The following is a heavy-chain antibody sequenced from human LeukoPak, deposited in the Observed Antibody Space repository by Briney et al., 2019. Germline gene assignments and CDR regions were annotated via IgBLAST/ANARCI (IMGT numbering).Heavy chain of an antibody. Sequence: ASVKVSCKASGYTFTGYYMHWARQAPGQGLEWMGWINPNSGGTNYAQKFQGWVTMTRDTSISTAYMELSRLRSDDTAVYYCARVSEDGDYGLDYWGQGTLVTVSS. J-gene: IGHJ4*02. D-gene: IGHD4-17*01. CDR1: GYTFTGYY. CDR3: ARVSEDGDYGLDY. CDR2: INPNSGGT. V-gene: IGHV1-2*04.